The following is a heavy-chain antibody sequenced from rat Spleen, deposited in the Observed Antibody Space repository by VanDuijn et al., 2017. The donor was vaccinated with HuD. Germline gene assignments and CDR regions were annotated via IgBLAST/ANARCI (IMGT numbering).Heavy chain of an antibody. CDR1: AFSLSTYG. V-gene: IGHV2-32*01. Sequence: QVQLKESGPGLVQPSQTLSLTCTVSAFSLSTYGVFWVRQPPGKGLDWMGVMWNDGDTSYNSALKSRLSISRDTSKSQVFLKMSSLQTDDTGTYYCTIHPRYWGQGVMVTVSS. J-gene: IGHJ2*01. CDR3: TIHPRY. D-gene: IGHD3-1*01. CDR2: MWNDGDT.